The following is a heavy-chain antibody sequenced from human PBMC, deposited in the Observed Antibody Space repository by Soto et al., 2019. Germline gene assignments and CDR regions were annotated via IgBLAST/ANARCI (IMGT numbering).Heavy chain of an antibody. D-gene: IGHD2-2*01. Sequence: SETLSLTCTVSGGSISSGGYYWSWIRQHPGKGLEWIGYIYYSGSTYYNPSLKSRVTISVDTAKNQFSLKLSSVTAADTAVYYCARAPLGYCSSTSCSPPDYFDYWGQGTLVTVSS. CDR2: IYYSGST. J-gene: IGHJ4*02. CDR3: ARAPLGYCSSTSCSPPDYFDY. V-gene: IGHV4-31*03. CDR1: GGSISSGGYY.